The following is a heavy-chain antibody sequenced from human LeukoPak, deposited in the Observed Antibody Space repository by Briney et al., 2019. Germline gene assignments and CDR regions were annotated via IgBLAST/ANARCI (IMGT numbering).Heavy chain of an antibody. D-gene: IGHD3-3*01. Sequence: GGSLRLSCAASGFTFSSYSMNWVRQAPGKGPEWVSYIRGSSGTIYYADSVKGRFTISRDTAKNSLYLQMNSLRAEDTAVYYCARAHPITIFGVVSNWFDPWGQGTLVTVSS. V-gene: IGHV3-48*01. J-gene: IGHJ5*02. CDR1: GFTFSSYS. CDR2: IRGSSGTI. CDR3: ARAHPITIFGVVSNWFDP.